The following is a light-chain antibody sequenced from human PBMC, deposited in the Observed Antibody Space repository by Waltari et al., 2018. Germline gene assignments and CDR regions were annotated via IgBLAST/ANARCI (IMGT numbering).Light chain of an antibody. J-gene: IGLJ3*02. V-gene: IGLV1-40*01. CDR1: SSNIGAGYD. CDR2: GNS. CDR3: QSYDSSLSGPRV. Sequence: QSVLTQPPSVSGAPGQRVTISCTGSSSNIGAGYDVHWYQPLPGTAPKLLIYGNSNRPSGFPDRFSCSKSGTSASLAITGLQAEDEADYYCQSYDSSLSGPRVFGGGTKLTVL.